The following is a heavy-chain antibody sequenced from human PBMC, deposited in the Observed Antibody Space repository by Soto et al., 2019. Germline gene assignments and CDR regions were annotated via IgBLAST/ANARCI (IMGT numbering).Heavy chain of an antibody. CDR3: ASGAPKYGDYEDY. V-gene: IGHV3-21*01. CDR2: ISSSSSYI. D-gene: IGHD4-17*01. J-gene: IGHJ4*02. CDR1: GFTFSSYS. Sequence: EVQLLESGGGLVKPGGSLRLSCAASGFTFSSYSMNWVRQAPGKGLEWVSDISSSSSYIYYADSVKGRFTISRDNAKNSLYLQMNSLRAEDTAVYYCASGAPKYGDYEDYWGQGTLVTVSS.